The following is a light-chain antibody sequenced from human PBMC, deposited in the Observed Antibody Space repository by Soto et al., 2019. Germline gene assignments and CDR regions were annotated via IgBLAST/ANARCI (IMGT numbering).Light chain of an antibody. Sequence: DIVMTQSPAILSVSLGERATLSCLASQSISDNLAWYQQRSGQAPRLLIYGASTRATGVPARFSGSGSGTDFTLTISSLQSDDFAIYYCEQYKNWPPLTFGGGTKVE. CDR3: EQYKNWPPLT. CDR1: QSISDN. V-gene: IGKV3-15*01. CDR2: GAS. J-gene: IGKJ4*01.